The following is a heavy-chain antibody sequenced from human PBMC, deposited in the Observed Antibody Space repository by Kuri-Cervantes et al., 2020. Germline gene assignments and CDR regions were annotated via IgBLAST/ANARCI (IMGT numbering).Heavy chain of an antibody. CDR3: ARSRAQACGGDCYWRGYYYYYMDV. J-gene: IGHJ6*03. CDR2: ISSSGSTI. V-gene: IGHV3-11*04. CDR1: GFTFSDYY. D-gene: IGHD2-21*02. Sequence: GGSLRLSCAASGFTFSDYYMSWIRQAPGKGLEWVSYISSSGSTIYYADSVKGRFTISRDNAKTSLYLQMNSLRAEDTAVYYCARSRAQACGGDCYWRGYYYYYMDVWGKGTTVTVSS.